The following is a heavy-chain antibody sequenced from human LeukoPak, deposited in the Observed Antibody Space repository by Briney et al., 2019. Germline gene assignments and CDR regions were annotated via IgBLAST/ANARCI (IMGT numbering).Heavy chain of an antibody. CDR2: IIPIFGTA. J-gene: IGHJ4*02. CDR1: GGTFSSYA. CDR3: ASPEGGYSYGYVY. D-gene: IGHD5-18*01. V-gene: IGHV1-69*13. Sequence: SVKVSCKTSGGTFSSYAISWVRQAPGQGLEWMGGIIPIFGTANYAQKFQGRVTITADESTSTAYMELSSLRSEDTAVYYCASPEGGYSYGYVYWGQGTLVTVSS.